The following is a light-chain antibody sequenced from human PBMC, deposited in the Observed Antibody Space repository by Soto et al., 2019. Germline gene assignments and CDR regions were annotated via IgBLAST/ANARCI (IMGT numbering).Light chain of an antibody. CDR1: QSVSSY. Sequence: EIVLTQSPATLCLSPGERATLSCRASQSVSSYLAWYQQKPGQAPRLLIYDASNRATGIPARFSGSGSGTDFTLTISSLEPEEFAVYYCQQHSNWPLTVGGGTKVDIK. V-gene: IGKV3-11*01. CDR3: QQHSNWPLT. CDR2: DAS. J-gene: IGKJ4*01.